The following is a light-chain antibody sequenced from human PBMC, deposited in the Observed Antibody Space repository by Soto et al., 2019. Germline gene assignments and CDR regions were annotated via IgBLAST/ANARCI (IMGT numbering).Light chain of an antibody. CDR2: YNS. CDR3: QVWDYGSDHPV. CDR1: NIGSKN. J-gene: IGLJ2*01. Sequence: SYELTQSPSLSVAPGMTASIACGGNNIGSKNVHWYQQNPGQAPVLVIYYNSDRPSGIPERFSGSNSGNTATLSISRVEAGDEADYYCQVWDYGSDHPVFGGGPKLTVL. V-gene: IGLV3-21*04.